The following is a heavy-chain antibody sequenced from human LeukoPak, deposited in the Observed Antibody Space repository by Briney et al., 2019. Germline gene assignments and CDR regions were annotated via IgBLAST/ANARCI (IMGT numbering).Heavy chain of an antibody. D-gene: IGHD6-6*01. CDR1: GFTFDGYG. Sequence: PGGSLRLSCVASGFTFDGYGMNWVRQAPGKGLEWVSSISSSSSYIYYADSVKGRFTISRDNAKNSLYLQMNSLRAEDTAVYYCARVGQLVRVSDYWGQGTLVTVSS. CDR2: ISSSSSYI. CDR3: ARVGQLVRVSDY. V-gene: IGHV3-21*01. J-gene: IGHJ4*02.